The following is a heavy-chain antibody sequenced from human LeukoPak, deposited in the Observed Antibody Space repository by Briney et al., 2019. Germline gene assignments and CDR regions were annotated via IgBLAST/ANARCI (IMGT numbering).Heavy chain of an antibody. J-gene: IGHJ3*02. CDR2: IYYSGRS. V-gene: IGHV4-39*07. Sequence: SETLSLTCSVSGGSISSTNYYWGWIRQPPGKGLEWIGIIYYSGRSHYNPSLKSRVTISVDTSKNQFSLKLSSVTAADTAVYYCVRDFSWQAQGFDIWGQGTMVTVSS. D-gene: IGHD2/OR15-2a*01. CDR3: VRDFSWQAQGFDI. CDR1: GGSISSTNYY.